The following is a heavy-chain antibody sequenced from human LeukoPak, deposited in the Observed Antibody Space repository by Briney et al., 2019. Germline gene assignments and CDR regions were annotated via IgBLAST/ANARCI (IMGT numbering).Heavy chain of an antibody. CDR3: ASEYYDILTGYYTGGVFDS. Sequence: ASVKVSCKASGYTFTSYGISWVRQAPGHGLEWMGWISAYNGNTNHAQKLQRRVTMTTDTSTSTAYMELRSLRSDDTAVYYCASEYYDILTGYYTGGVFDSWGQGTLVTVSS. CDR2: ISAYNGNT. CDR1: GYTFTSYG. J-gene: IGHJ4*02. D-gene: IGHD3-9*01. V-gene: IGHV1-18*04.